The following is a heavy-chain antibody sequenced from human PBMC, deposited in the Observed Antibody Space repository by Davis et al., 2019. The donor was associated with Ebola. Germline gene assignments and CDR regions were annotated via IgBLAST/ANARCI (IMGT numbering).Heavy chain of an antibody. Sequence: ASVKVSCKASGHTFSGYYIHWVRQAPGQGLEWMGWINRNSGGTKYAQKFQGRVSMTRDTSISTAYLELSRLTPDDTAVYYCASAVTISLVMDVWGQGTTVTVSS. CDR1: GHTFSGYY. CDR2: INRNSGGT. J-gene: IGHJ6*02. V-gene: IGHV1-2*02. CDR3: ASAVTISLVMDV. D-gene: IGHD3-3*01.